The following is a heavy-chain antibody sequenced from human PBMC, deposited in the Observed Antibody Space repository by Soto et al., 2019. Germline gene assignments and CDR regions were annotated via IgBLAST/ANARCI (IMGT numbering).Heavy chain of an antibody. CDR1: GGSLRTTDW. V-gene: IGHV4-4*02. Sequence: QVRLQESGPGLVEPSGTLSLTCAVSGGSLRTTDWWSWVRQPPGKGPEWIGEVYHSASINYSPSLTCPPATSADKSKNQCSLKLISVTAAATAVYYCARGRTQMGAADGGLAGNWFDPWGQGTLVTVSS. J-gene: IGHJ5*02. D-gene: IGHD3-16*01. CDR2: VYHSASI. CDR3: ARGRTQMGAADGGLAGNWFDP.